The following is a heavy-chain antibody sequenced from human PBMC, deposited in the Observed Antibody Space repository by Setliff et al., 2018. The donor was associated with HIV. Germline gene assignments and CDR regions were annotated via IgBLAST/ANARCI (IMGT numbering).Heavy chain of an antibody. Sequence: SGPAGEPTETLTLTCILSGFSVSSGGVGVGWIRQAPGKALEWLALIHWDDDKGYSPSLKSRLTITKDTSKNQVVLTMTNMDPVDTATYYCARTSTAMVLDYWGQGTLVTVSS. CDR3: ARTSTAMVLDY. CDR1: GFSVSSGGVG. D-gene: IGHD5-18*01. CDR2: IHWDDDK. J-gene: IGHJ4*02. V-gene: IGHV2-5*02.